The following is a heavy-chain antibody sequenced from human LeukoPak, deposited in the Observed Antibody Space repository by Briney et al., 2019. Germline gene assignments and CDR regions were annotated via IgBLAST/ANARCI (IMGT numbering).Heavy chain of an antibody. CDR3: ARVWGYCSSTSCYYQSSYYYYYMDV. CDR1: GYSISSGYY. Sequence: PSETLSLTCTVSGYSISSGYYWGWIRQPPGKGLEWIGSTYHSGSTYYNPSLKSRVTISVDTSKNQFSLKLSSVTAADTAVYYCARVWGYCSSTSCYYQSSYYYYYMDVWGKGTTVTVSS. J-gene: IGHJ6*03. V-gene: IGHV4-38-2*02. D-gene: IGHD2-2*01. CDR2: TYHSGST.